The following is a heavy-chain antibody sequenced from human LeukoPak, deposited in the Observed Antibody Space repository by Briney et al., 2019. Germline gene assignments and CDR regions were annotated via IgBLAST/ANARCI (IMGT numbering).Heavy chain of an antibody. CDR3: AREPIAAAGTGLSL. CDR1: GFTFSSYA. CDR2: ISYDGSNK. Sequence: GGSLRLSCAASGFTFSSYAMHWVRQAPGKGLEWVAVISYDGSNKYYADSVKGRFTISRGNSKNTLYLQMNSLRAEDTAVYYCAREPIAAAGTGLSLWCQGTLVTVSS. J-gene: IGHJ4*02. D-gene: IGHD6-13*01. V-gene: IGHV3-30*04.